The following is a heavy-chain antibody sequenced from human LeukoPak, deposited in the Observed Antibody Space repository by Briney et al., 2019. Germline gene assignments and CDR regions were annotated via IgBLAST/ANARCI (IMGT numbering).Heavy chain of an antibody. J-gene: IGHJ6*03. Sequence: SETLSLTCTVSGGSISSSSYYWGWIRQPPGKGLEWIGSIYYSGSTYYNPSLKSRVTISADTSEHQFSLMLTSVTAADTAVYYCARGYDAYYYYMDVWGKGTTVTVSS. CDR2: IYYSGST. V-gene: IGHV4-39*07. CDR3: ARGYDAYYYYMDV. CDR1: GGSISSSSYY. D-gene: IGHD5-12*01.